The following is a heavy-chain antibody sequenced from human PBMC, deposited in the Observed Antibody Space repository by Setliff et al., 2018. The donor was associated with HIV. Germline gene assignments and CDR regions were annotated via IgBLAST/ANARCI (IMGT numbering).Heavy chain of an antibody. CDR1: GGSLTNYY. CDR2: VTDDGSA. CDR3: VRGRGPMHGDAFDV. V-gene: IGHV4-34*01. J-gene: IGHJ3*01. Sequence: PSETLSLTCAVHGGSLTNYYWSWFRQSPGKGLEWIGEVTDDGSANYNPSLKSRVTISLVTSKAQFSLKLDSVSAADTAVYYCVRGRGPMHGDAFDVWGRGTMVTVSS. D-gene: IGHD2-2*01.